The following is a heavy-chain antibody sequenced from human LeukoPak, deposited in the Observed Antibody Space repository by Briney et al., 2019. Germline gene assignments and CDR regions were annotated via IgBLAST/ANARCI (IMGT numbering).Heavy chain of an antibody. V-gene: IGHV1-18*01. J-gene: IGHJ6*02. D-gene: IGHD2-2*01. CDR2: ISAYNGNT. Sequence: ASVKVSCKASGYTFTSYGISWLRQAPGQGLEWMGWISAYNGNTNYAQKLQGRVTMTTDTSTSTAYMELRSLRSDDTAVYYCARDDIVVVPNGMDVWGQGTTVTVSS. CDR3: ARDDIVVVPNGMDV. CDR1: GYTFTSYG.